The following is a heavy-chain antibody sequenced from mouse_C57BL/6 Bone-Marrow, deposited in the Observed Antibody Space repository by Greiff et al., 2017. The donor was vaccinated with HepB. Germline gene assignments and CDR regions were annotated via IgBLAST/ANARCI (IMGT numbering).Heavy chain of an antibody. D-gene: IGHD1-1*01. CDR1: GFTFSDYY. J-gene: IGHJ4*01. CDR3: ARQHYGKDYYAMDY. Sequence: EVMLVESGGGLVQPGGSLKLSCAASGFTFSDYYMYWVRQTPEKRLEWVAYISNGGGSTYYPDTVKGRFTISRDNAKNTLYLQMSRLKSEDTAMYYGARQHYGKDYYAMDYWGQGTSVTVSS. V-gene: IGHV5-12*01. CDR2: ISNGGGST.